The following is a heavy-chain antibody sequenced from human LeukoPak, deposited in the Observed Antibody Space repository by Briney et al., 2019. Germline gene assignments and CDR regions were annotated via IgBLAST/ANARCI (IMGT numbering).Heavy chain of an antibody. CDR1: GFTFSSYA. J-gene: IGHJ1*01. Sequence: GGSLRLSCAASGFTFSSYAMHWVRQAPGKGLEWLAFIRYDGSNKYYADSVKGRFTISRDNSKNTLYLQMNSLRPEDTAVYYCARQMAGTLYFQHWGQGTLVTVSS. V-gene: IGHV3-30*02. CDR3: ARQMAGTLYFQH. D-gene: IGHD6-19*01. CDR2: IRYDGSNK.